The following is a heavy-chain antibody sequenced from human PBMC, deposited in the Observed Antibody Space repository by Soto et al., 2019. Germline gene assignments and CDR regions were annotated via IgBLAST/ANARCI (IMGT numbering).Heavy chain of an antibody. V-gene: IGHV1-18*01. D-gene: IGHD3-16*01. J-gene: IGHJ6*02. CDR2: ISAYSGNT. CDR1: GYIFVNYG. CDR3: ALVDNYVTPTPQYV. Sequence: QVQLVQSGDEVRKPVSSVKVSCKASGYIFVNYGIAWLRQATGQGLAWMGWISAYSGNTHYASKVHGRLTMTTDTSTSTAYMDLGSLTSDDTAVYYCALVDNYVTPTPQYVWGQGTTVTVSS.